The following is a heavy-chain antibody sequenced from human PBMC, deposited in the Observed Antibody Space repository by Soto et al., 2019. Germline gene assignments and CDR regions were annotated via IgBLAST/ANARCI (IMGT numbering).Heavy chain of an antibody. CDR1: GFTFSSYS. V-gene: IGHV3-21*01. CDR3: ARFAVCDAFTV. J-gene: IGHJ3*01. Sequence: EVQLVESGGGLVKPGGSLRLSCAASGFTFSSYSMHWVRQAPGKGLEWVSSISSGSDYIFYADSVKGRFTISRDNAKNCLVLQVNSLTAEDTAVYYCARFAVCDAFTVWGQGSVFTVSS. CDR2: ISSGSDYI.